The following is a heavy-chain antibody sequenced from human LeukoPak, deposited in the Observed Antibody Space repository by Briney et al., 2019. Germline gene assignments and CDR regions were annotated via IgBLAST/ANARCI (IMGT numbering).Heavy chain of an antibody. CDR3: ARTTVRGVITNNSWFDP. CDR2: IYYSGGT. V-gene: IGHV4-39*01. CDR1: GASISSSNYF. Sequence: SETLSLTCTVSGASISSSNYFWAWIRQPPGKGLEWIGSIYYSGGTYCNPSLKSRVTISVDTSKNQLFLKLSFVTAADTAVYYCARTTVRGVITNNSWFDPWGQGTLVTVSS. J-gene: IGHJ5*02. D-gene: IGHD3-10*01.